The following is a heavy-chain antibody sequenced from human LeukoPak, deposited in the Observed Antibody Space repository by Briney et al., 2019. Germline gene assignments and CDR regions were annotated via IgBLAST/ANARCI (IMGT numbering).Heavy chain of an antibody. CDR3: ARTVYSSGWLFDY. Sequence: SETLSLTCTVSGGSISSGDHYWSWIRQPPGKGLEWIGYILYSGSTNYDPSLKSRVTISVDTSKNLFSLKLTSVTAADTAIYYCARTVYSSGWLFDYWGQGSLVTVSS. V-gene: IGHV4-61*08. CDR1: GGSISSGDHY. CDR2: ILYSGST. D-gene: IGHD6-19*01. J-gene: IGHJ4*02.